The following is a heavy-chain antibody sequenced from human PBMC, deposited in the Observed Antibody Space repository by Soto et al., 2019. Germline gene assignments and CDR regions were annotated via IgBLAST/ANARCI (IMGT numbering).Heavy chain of an antibody. V-gene: IGHV4-61*08. CDR1: GGSVSSDAYY. CDR2: ILSGGGT. D-gene: IGHD6-19*01. J-gene: IGHJ4*02. Sequence: SETLSLTCSVSGGSVSSDAYYWSWIRQPPGKTLEWIGFILSGGGTSTNPSLRSRLSISVDTSRNQFSLRLTSVTASDTGVYFCAKGFSSGWYVDSWGRGTLVTVSS. CDR3: AKGFSSGWYVDS.